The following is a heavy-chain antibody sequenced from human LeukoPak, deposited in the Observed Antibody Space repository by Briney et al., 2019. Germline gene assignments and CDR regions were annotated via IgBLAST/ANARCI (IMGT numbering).Heavy chain of an antibody. CDR2: TFQGGGEI. CDR1: GFIFSDFA. Sequence: GGSLSLSCEASGFIFSDFAMIWVGEPPGNRLERVSSTFQGGGEIHYADSVRGRFTISRDNSRSTLFLQMNSLRGEDTAIYYCATYRQVMLPFEAWGQGTLVTVSS. D-gene: IGHD5-18*01. J-gene: IGHJ5*02. V-gene: IGHV3-23*01. CDR3: ATYRQVMLPFEA.